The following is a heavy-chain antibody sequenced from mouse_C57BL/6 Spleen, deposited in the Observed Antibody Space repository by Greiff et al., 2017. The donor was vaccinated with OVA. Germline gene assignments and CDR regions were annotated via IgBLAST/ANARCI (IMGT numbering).Heavy chain of an antibody. V-gene: IGHV14-2*01. Sequence: VHVKQSGAELVKPGASVKLSCTASGFNIKDYYMHWVKQRTEQGLEWIGRIDPEDGETKYAPKFQGKATITADTSSNTAYLQLSSLTSEDTAGDNWARDSSDMDYWGQGTTLTVSS. CDR1: GFNIKDYY. D-gene: IGHD1-1*01. J-gene: IGHJ2*01. CDR2: IDPEDGET. CDR3: ARDSSDMDY.